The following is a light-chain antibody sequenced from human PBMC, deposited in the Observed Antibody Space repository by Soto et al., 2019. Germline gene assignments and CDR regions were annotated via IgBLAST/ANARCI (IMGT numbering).Light chain of an antibody. CDR3: QQRTNWPRT. V-gene: IGKV3-11*01. Sequence: EIVLTQSPATLSLSPGERATLSCRASQSLDSYLTWYQQKPGQTPRLLIYDASNRATGVPARFRGSGSGTDFTLTISSLEPEDFAVYYCQQRTNWPRTFGQGTKVEIK. J-gene: IGKJ1*01. CDR1: QSLDSY. CDR2: DAS.